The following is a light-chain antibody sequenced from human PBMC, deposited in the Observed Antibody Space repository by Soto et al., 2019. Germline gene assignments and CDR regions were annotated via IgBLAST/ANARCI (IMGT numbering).Light chain of an antibody. V-gene: IGKV1-5*01. CDR2: DAS. CDR1: QSISSW. CDR3: QQYNSYPWT. J-gene: IGKJ1*01. Sequence: DIQMTQSPSTLSASVGDRVTITCRASQSISSWLARYQQKPGKAPKLLIYDASSLESGVPSRFSGSGSGTEFTFTISSLQPDDFATYYCQQYNSYPWTFGQGTKVDIK.